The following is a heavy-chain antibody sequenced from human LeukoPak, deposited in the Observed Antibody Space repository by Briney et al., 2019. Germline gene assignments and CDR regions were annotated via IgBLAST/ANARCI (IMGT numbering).Heavy chain of an antibody. CDR1: GGSISSSSYY. CDR3: ARILPVTTMFDY. Sequence: SETLSLTCTVSGGSISSSSYYWGWIRQPPGKGLEWIGSIYYSGSTYYNPSLKSRVTISVDTSKNQFSLKLSSVTAADTAVYYCARILPVTTMFDYWGQGTLVTVSS. D-gene: IGHD4-17*01. CDR2: IYYSGST. J-gene: IGHJ4*02. V-gene: IGHV4-39*07.